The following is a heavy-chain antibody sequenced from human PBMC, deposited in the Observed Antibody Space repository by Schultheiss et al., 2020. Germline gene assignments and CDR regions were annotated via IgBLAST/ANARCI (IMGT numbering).Heavy chain of an antibody. V-gene: IGHV3-20*04. CDR3: TTDRHGVTYRQFDN. J-gene: IGHJ4*02. D-gene: IGHD2-21*02. CDR1: GFTFDDYG. CDR2: ISSNGGST. Sequence: GGSLRLSCAASGFTFDDYGMSWVRQAPGKGLEYVSAISSNGGSTYYANSVKGRFTVSRDNAKNSLYLQMNSLRAEDTAVYYCTTDRHGVTYRQFDNWGQGTLVTVSS.